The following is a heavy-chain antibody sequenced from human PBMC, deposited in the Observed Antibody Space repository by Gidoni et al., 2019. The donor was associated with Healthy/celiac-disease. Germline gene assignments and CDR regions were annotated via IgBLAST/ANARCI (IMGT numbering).Heavy chain of an antibody. CDR2: IYHSGST. J-gene: IGHJ4*02. CDR1: GGSISSSNW. D-gene: IGHD2-15*01. CDR3: ARIEWWESTVYYFDY. V-gene: IGHV4-4*02. Sequence: QVQLQESGPGLVKPSGTLSLTCAVPGGSISSSNWWSWVRQPPGKGLEWIGEIYHSGSTNYNPSLKSRVTISVDKSKNQFSLKLSSVTAADTAVYYCARIEWWESTVYYFDYWGQGTLVTVSS.